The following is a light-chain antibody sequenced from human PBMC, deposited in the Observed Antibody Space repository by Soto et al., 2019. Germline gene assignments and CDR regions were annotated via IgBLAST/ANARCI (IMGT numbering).Light chain of an antibody. Sequence: DIQMTQSPSSLSASVGDRVTITCRASQGFSSYLVWYQQRPGKVPKVLIYAASTFHSGVPSRFSGSGSGTDFTLTISNVQPEDVATYYCQNYYNAPETFGQGTKVDIK. CDR1: QGFSSY. J-gene: IGKJ1*01. CDR2: AAS. CDR3: QNYYNAPET. V-gene: IGKV1-27*01.